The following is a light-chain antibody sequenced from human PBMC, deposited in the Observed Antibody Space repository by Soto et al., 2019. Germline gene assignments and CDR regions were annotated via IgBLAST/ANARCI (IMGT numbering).Light chain of an antibody. Sequence: DIVMTQSPESLAVSLGERATINCKSSQSVLYSSKNKNYLAWYQQKPGQPPKLLIYWASTRESGVPDRFSGRGSGTDFTPTISSLQAEDVAVYYCQQYYITPLTFGQGTKVDSK. CDR2: WAS. J-gene: IGKJ1*01. CDR3: QQYYITPLT. V-gene: IGKV4-1*01. CDR1: QSVLYSSKNKNY.